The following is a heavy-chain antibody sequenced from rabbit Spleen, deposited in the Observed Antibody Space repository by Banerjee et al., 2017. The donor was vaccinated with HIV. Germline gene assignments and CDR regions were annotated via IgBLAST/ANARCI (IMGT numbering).Heavy chain of an antibody. Sequence: QSLEESGGGLVKPGASLTLTCIASGVSFSGGSYMCWVRQAPGKGLEWIACIDAGSSGFTYFASWAKGRFTISKTSSTTVTLQMTSLTAADTATYFCARDTSTSFSSYGMDLWGPGTLVTVS. CDR2: IDAGSSGFT. D-gene: IGHD1-1*01. CDR1: GVSFSGGSY. V-gene: IGHV1S40*01. J-gene: IGHJ6*01. CDR3: ARDTSTSFSSYGMDL.